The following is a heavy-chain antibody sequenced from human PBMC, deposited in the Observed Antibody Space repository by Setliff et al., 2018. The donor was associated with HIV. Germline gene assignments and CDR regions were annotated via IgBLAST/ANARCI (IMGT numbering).Heavy chain of an antibody. Sequence: SNYWMGWVRQAPGKGLEWVANIKEDGSDIYYVDSVKGRFTISRDNARNSLFLQMNSLRGDDTAVYYCVRDGARLDYWGQGTQVTVSS. J-gene: IGHJ4*02. CDR2: IKEDGSDI. CDR1: SNYW. V-gene: IGHV3-7*01. D-gene: IGHD2-21*01. CDR3: VRDGARLDY.